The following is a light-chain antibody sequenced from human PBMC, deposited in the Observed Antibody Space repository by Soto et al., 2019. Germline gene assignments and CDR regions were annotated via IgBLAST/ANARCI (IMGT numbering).Light chain of an antibody. J-gene: IGKJ1*01. CDR1: QRLSSW. Sequence: DIQMTQSPSTLSASVGDRVTITCRARQRLSSWLAWYQQKPGKAPKLLIYDASSLESGVPSRFSGSGSGTEFTLNISSLQPDDFATYYCQQYNSYSWTFGQGTKVEIK. CDR2: DAS. CDR3: QQYNSYSWT. V-gene: IGKV1-5*01.